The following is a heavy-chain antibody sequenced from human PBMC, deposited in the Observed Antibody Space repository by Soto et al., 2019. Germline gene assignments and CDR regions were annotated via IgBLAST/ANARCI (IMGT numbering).Heavy chain of an antibody. CDR1: GYTLTELS. CDR2: FDPEDGET. V-gene: IGHV1-24*01. J-gene: IGHJ4*02. CDR3: ATGQEFLEWLPTDY. D-gene: IGHD3-3*01. Sequence: ASVKVSCKVSGYTLTELSMHWVRQAPGKGLEWMGGFDPEDGETIYAQKFQGRVTMTEDTSTDTAYMELSSLRSEDTAVYYCATGQEFLEWLPTDYWGQGTLVTVSS.